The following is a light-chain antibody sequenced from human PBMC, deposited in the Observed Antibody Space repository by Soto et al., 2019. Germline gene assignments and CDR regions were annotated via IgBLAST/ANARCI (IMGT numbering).Light chain of an antibody. CDR1: QSVSSGY. CDR2: GTS. CDR3: QQYNKWPES. V-gene: IGKV3-15*01. J-gene: IGKJ1*01. Sequence: EIVLTQSPSTLSLSPGERATLSCRASQSVSSGYLVWYQQKPGQAPRLLIYGTSTRATGIPARFSGSGSGTEFTLTISSLQSEDFAVYYCQQYNKWPESFGQGTKVDIK.